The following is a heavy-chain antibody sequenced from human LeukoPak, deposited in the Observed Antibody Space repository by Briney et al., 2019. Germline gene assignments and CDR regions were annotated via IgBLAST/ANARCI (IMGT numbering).Heavy chain of an antibody. CDR1: GGTFSSYA. J-gene: IGHJ4*02. V-gene: IGHV1-46*01. D-gene: IGHD1-1*01. CDR3: ARITNSRSDY. Sequence: ASVKVSCKASGGTFSSYAISWVRQAPGQGLEWMGIINPNGGSTSSAQKFQGRVTMTRDTSTSTVYMELSRLGSEDTAVYYCARITNSRSDYWGQGTLVTVSS. CDR2: INPNGGST.